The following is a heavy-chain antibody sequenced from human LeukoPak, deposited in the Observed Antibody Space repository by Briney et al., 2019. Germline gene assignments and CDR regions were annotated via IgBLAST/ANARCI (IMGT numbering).Heavy chain of an antibody. CDR1: GYTFTSYY. CDR2: INPSGGST. Sequence: GASVKVSFKASGYTFTSYYMHWVRQAPGQGLEWMGIINPSGGSTSYAQKFQGRVTMTRDTSTSTVYMELSSLRSEDTAVYYCARGPVVAATHLIFQHWGQGTLVTVSS. D-gene: IGHD2-15*01. V-gene: IGHV1-46*01. J-gene: IGHJ1*01. CDR3: ARGPVVAATHLIFQH.